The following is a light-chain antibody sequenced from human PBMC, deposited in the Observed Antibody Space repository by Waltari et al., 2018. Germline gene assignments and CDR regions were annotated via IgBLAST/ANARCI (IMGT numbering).Light chain of an antibody. CDR3: QQSYTTPSLT. CDR1: QSISTY. V-gene: IGKV1-39*01. CDR2: AAS. J-gene: IGKJ4*01. Sequence: DIQMTQSPSSLSAYVGDTVTVTCRASQSISTYLNWYQQKPGKAHKLLMYAASSLQRGVPSRCRGSVSGTEVTLTISSLQPEDFATYYCQQSYTTPSLTFGGGTKVEMK.